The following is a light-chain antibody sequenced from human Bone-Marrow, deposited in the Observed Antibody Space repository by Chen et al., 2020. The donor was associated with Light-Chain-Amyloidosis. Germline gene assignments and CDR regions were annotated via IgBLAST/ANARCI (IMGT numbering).Light chain of an antibody. CDR2: GAS. CDR1: QSVDTY. Sequence: EIVLTQSPATLSLSPGERATLSCRASQSVDTYLVWYQQKPGQPPRLLISGASTRASGIPARFSGSGSGTDFTLTISSLEPEDFAVYYCQQRGNWPLTFGGGTKVEI. V-gene: IGKV3-11*01. CDR3: QQRGNWPLT. J-gene: IGKJ4*01.